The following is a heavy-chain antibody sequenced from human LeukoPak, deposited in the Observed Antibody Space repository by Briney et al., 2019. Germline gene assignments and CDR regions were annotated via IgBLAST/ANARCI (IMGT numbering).Heavy chain of an antibody. J-gene: IGHJ5*02. D-gene: IGHD3-10*01. Sequence: SETPSLTCTVSGGSISAYYWSWIRQPPGKGLEWVGYINYSGNTNYNPSLKSRVTISVDTSKNQFSLKLSSVTAADTAVYYCASFSWGSGSYNQEAIWSWFDPWGQGTLVIVSS. CDR3: ASFSWGSGSYNQEAIWSWFDP. CDR1: GGSISAYY. CDR2: INYSGNT. V-gene: IGHV4-59*08.